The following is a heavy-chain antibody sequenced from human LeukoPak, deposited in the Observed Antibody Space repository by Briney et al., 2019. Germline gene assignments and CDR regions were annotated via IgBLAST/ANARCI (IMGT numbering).Heavy chain of an antibody. Sequence: ASVKVSCKASGYTFTSYYMHWVRQAPGQGLEWMGIINPSGGSTSYAQKFQGRVTMTRDTSTSTVYMELSSLRSEDTAVYYCARDSESFPSLSAFDIWGQGTMVTASS. CDR3: ARDSESFPSLSAFDI. J-gene: IGHJ3*02. D-gene: IGHD3-16*02. CDR2: INPSGGST. V-gene: IGHV1-46*01. CDR1: GYTFTSYY.